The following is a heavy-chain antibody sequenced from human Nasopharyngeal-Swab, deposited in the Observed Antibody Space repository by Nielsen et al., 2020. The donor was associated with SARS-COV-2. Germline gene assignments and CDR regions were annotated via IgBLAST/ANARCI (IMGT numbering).Heavy chain of an antibody. CDR1: GFTFSSYS. CDR2: IGSSSTYI. CDR3: ARGRGPWGIAVVEYYYMDV. J-gene: IGHJ6*03. Sequence: GESLKISCAASGFTFSSYSMNWVRQAPGKGLEWVSSIGSSSTYIYYADSVKGRFTISRDNAKNSLYLQMNSLRAEDTAVYYCARGRGPWGIAVVEYYYMDVWGKGTTVTVSS. D-gene: IGHD6-19*01. V-gene: IGHV3-21*04.